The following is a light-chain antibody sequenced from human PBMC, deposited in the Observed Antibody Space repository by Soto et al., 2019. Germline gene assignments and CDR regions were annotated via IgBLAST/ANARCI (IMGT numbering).Light chain of an antibody. CDR3: HQSYNWPRVT. CDR1: QSVSNS. J-gene: IGKJ5*01. Sequence: EIVLTQSPATLSLSPGERVTLSCRASQSVSNSLAWYQQKPGQPPRLLIYDVSNRATGIPARFSGSGSGTDFPLTITILEPEDCAVYFCHQSYNWPRVTFGQGTQLEIK. V-gene: IGKV3-11*01. CDR2: DVS.